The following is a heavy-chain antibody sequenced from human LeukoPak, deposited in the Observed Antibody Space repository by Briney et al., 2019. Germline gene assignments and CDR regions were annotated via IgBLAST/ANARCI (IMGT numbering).Heavy chain of an antibody. V-gene: IGHV1-46*01. J-gene: IGHJ4*02. Sequence: ASVKVSCKASGYTFTGYYMHWVRQAPGQGLEWMGIINPSGGSTSYAQKFQGRVTMTRDMSTSTVYMELSSLRSEDTAVYYCATQKKMATIKGAFDYWGQGTLVTVSS. CDR2: INPSGGST. CDR1: GYTFTGYY. CDR3: ATQKKMATIKGAFDY. D-gene: IGHD5-24*01.